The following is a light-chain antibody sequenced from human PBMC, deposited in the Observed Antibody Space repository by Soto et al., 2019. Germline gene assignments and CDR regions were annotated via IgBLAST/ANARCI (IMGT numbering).Light chain of an antibody. CDR1: SSDVGGYNY. Sequence: QSALTQPASVSGSPGQSITISCTGTSSDVGGYNYVSWYQQHPGNAPKLMIYDVSNRPSGVSNRFSGSKSGNTASLTISGLQAEDEADYYCSSYTSSSTHWVFGGGTKLTVL. V-gene: IGLV2-14*01. CDR3: SSYTSSSTHWV. J-gene: IGLJ3*02. CDR2: DVS.